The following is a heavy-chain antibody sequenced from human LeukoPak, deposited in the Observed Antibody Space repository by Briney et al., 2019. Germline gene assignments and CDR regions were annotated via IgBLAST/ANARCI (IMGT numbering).Heavy chain of an antibody. J-gene: IGHJ4*02. CDR1: GFTFDDYA. CDR2: ISWDSGNI. V-gene: IGHV3-9*01. Sequence: PGRSLRLSCAASGFTFDDYAMHWVRQAPGEGLEWVSGISWDSGNIDYVDSVKGRFTISRDNAKNSLYLQMNSLRAEDTALYYCAKVKDSYGYYYFDYWGQGTLVTVSS. D-gene: IGHD5-18*01. CDR3: AKVKDSYGYYYFDY.